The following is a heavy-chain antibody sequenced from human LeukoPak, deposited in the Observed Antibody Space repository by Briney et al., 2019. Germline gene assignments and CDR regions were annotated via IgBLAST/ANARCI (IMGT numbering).Heavy chain of an antibody. CDR3: AREDSSSWYFDY. V-gene: IGHV4-59*01. J-gene: IGHJ4*02. Sequence: SETLSLTCTVSGGSISSYYWSWIRQPPGKGLEWIGYIYYSGSTNYNPPLKSRVTISVDTSKNQFSLKLSSVTAADTAVYYCAREDSSSWYFDYWGQGTLVTVSS. D-gene: IGHD6-13*01. CDR2: IYYSGST. CDR1: GGSISSYY.